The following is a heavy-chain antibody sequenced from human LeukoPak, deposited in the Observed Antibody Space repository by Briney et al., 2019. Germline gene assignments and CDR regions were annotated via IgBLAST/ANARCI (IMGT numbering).Heavy chain of an antibody. V-gene: IGHV1-69*05. CDR3: ASIVVVPAATSYYYYYMDV. J-gene: IGHJ6*03. D-gene: IGHD2-2*01. Sequence: SVKVSCKASGGTFSSYAISWVRQAPGQGLEWMGGIIPIFGTANYAQKFQGRVPITTAESTSTAYMELSSLRSEDTAVYYCASIVVVPAATSYYYYYMDVWGKGTTVTVSS. CDR1: GGTFSSYA. CDR2: IIPIFGTA.